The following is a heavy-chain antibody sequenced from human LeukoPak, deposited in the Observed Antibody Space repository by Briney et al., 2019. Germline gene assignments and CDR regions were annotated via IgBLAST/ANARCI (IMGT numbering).Heavy chain of an antibody. CDR1: GFTVSSNY. Sequence: GGSLRLSCAASGFTVSSNYMSWVRQAPGKGLEWVSVFYAGGDTYYADSVKGRFTISRDNAKNSLYLQMNSLRAEDTAVYYCARARSYSSELQHWGQGTLVTVSS. CDR2: FYAGGDT. J-gene: IGHJ1*01. CDR3: ARARSYSSELQH. V-gene: IGHV3-53*01. D-gene: IGHD6-25*01.